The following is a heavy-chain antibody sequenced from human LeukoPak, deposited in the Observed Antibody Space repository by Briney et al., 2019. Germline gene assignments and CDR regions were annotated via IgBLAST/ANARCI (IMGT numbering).Heavy chain of an antibody. CDR2: ISWNSGSI. J-gene: IGHJ4*02. V-gene: IGHV3-9*01. CDR3: ARGYGSSSPFGY. D-gene: IGHD6-6*01. CDR1: GFTFDDYA. Sequence: GGSLRLSCAASGFTFDDYAMHWVRQAPGKGLEWVSGISWNSGSIGYADSVKGRFTISRDNAKNSLYLQMNSLRAEDTAVYYCARGYGSSSPFGYWGQGTLVTVSS.